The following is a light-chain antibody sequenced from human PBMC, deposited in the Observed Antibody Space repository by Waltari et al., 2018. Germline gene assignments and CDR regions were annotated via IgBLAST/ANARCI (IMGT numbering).Light chain of an antibody. J-gene: IGLJ3*02. V-gene: IGLV2-14*03. CDR3: SSYTSDSTIV. CDR1: GRDVGHYNY. CDR2: DGT. Sequence: QSALTQPASVSGSPGQSITISCLGTGRDVGHYNYVSWYQCHPCQAPKLMIYDGTERPSGVSDRFSGSKSGNTASLTISGLQTEDEAFYYCSSYTSDSTIVFGGGTRLTVL.